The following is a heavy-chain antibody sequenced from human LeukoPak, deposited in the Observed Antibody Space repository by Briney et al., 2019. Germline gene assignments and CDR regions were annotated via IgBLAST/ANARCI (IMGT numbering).Heavy chain of an antibody. D-gene: IGHD3-9*01. V-gene: IGHV1-69*01. CDR2: IIPIFGTA. J-gene: IGHJ4*02. CDR1: GGTFSSYA. CDR3: ARDHSLKYYDILTGYYPLDY. Sequence: GASVKVSCKASGGTFSSYAISWVRQAPGQGLEWMGGIIPIFGTANYAQKFQGRVTITADESTSTAYMELSSLRSEDTAVYYCARDHSLKYYDILTGYYPLDYWGQGTLVTVSS.